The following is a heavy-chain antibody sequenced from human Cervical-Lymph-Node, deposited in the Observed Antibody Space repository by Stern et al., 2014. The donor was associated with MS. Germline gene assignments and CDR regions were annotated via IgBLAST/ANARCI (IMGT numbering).Heavy chain of an antibody. CDR3: ARDTSSPERSDW. Sequence: VHLVESGGGVIQPGGSLRLSCTASGFTVSRDYMTWVRQAPGKGLEWVSLITNVGSTFYTDSVKGRFTISRDDSKNTVYLHMTSLRAEDTAMYYCARDTSSPERSDWWGQGTLVTVSS. D-gene: IGHD1-1*01. CDR1: GFTVSRDY. CDR2: ITNVGST. J-gene: IGHJ4*02. V-gene: IGHV3-53*01.